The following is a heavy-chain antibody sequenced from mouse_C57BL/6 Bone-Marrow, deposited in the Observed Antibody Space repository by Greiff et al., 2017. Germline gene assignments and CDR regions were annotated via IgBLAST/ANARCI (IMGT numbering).Heavy chain of an antibody. CDR1: GYSFTSYY. Sequence: VKLMESGPELVKPGASVKISCKASGYSFTSYYIPWVKQRPGQGLEWIGWIYPVSGNTKYNEKFKGKATLTADTSSSTAYMQLSSLTSEDSAVYYCAKSVLRLRAYWGQGTLVTVSA. J-gene: IGHJ3*01. CDR2: IYPVSGNT. CDR3: AKSVLRLRAY. D-gene: IGHD1-2*01. V-gene: IGHV1-66*01.